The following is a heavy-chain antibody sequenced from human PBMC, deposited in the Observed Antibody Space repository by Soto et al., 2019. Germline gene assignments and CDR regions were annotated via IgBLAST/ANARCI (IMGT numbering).Heavy chain of an antibody. D-gene: IGHD2-2*01. CDR1: GFTFSPYS. CDR2: ISSGGDTI. Sequence: GGSLRLSCAVSGFTFSPYSMNWVRQAPGKGLEWISYISSGGDTIYYADSVRGRFTVSRDNTKNSLYLQMDSLRAEDTAVYYCAKYPAAALSFDYWGQGTLVTVSS. J-gene: IGHJ4*02. V-gene: IGHV3-48*04. CDR3: AKYPAAALSFDY.